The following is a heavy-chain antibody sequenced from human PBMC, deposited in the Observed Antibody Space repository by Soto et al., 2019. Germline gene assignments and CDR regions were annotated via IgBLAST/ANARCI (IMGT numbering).Heavy chain of an antibody. CDR1: GVSISSYY. CDR3: ARESGSYDTLDY. Sequence: SETLSLTCTVSGVSISSYYWTWIRQPPGKGLEWIGYIYYSGSTNYNPSLRSRVTISIDTSKNQFSLRLRSVTAADTAVYYCARESGSYDTLDYWGQGTLVTVYS. J-gene: IGHJ4*02. V-gene: IGHV4-59*01. D-gene: IGHD3-16*01. CDR2: IYYSGST.